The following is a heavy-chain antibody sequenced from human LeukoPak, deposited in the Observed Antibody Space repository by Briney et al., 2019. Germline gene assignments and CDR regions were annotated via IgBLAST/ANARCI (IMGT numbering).Heavy chain of an antibody. CDR1: GFTVSSNY. CDR3: AKVSPINPSGYLDY. V-gene: IGHV3-66*01. Sequence: GGSLRLSCAASGFTVSSNYMSWVRQAPGKGLEWVSVIYSGGSTYYADSVKGRFTISRDNSKNILYLQMNSLRAEDTAIYYCAKVSPINPSGYLDYWGQGTLVTVSS. CDR2: IYSGGST. D-gene: IGHD3-3*01. J-gene: IGHJ4*02.